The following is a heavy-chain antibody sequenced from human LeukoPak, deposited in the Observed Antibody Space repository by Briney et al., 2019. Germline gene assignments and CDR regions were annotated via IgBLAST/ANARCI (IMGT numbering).Heavy chain of an antibody. CDR1: GFTFSSYS. Sequence: GGSLRLSCAASGFTFSSYSMNWVRQAPGKGLEWVSSISSSSSYIYYADSVKGRSTISRDNAKNSLYLQMNSLRAEDTAVYYCARDRSSSRNDYWGQGTLVTVSS. CDR3: ARDRSSSRNDY. V-gene: IGHV3-21*01. D-gene: IGHD6-13*01. J-gene: IGHJ4*02. CDR2: ISSSSSYI.